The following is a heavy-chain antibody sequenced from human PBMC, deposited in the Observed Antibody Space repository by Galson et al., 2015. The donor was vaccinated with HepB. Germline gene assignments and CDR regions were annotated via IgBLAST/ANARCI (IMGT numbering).Heavy chain of an antibody. Sequence: SVKVSCKASGYTFTGYYMHWVRQAPGQGLEWMGWINPNSGGTNYAQKFQGRVTMTRDTSISTAYMELSRLRSDDTAVYYCARDAGYCSSTSCYYWFDPWGQGTLVTVSS. CDR3: ARDAGYCSSTSCYYWFDP. D-gene: IGHD2-2*01. V-gene: IGHV1-2*02. J-gene: IGHJ5*02. CDR1: GYTFTGYY. CDR2: INPNSGGT.